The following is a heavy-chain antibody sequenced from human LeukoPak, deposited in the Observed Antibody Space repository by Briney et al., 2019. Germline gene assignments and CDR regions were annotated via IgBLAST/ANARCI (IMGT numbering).Heavy chain of an antibody. Sequence: GASVKVSCKASGYTFTSYGISWVRQAPGQGLEWMGWISAYNGNTNYAQKLQGRVTMTTDTSTSTAYMELRSLRSDDTAVYYCARGRDYYDSSGLGYWGQGTLVTVSS. CDR1: GYTFTSYG. D-gene: IGHD3-22*01. V-gene: IGHV1-18*01. J-gene: IGHJ4*02. CDR3: ARGRDYYDSSGLGY. CDR2: ISAYNGNT.